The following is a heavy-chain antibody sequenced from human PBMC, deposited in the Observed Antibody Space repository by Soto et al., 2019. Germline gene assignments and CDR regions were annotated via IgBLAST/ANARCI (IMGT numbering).Heavy chain of an antibody. CDR2: IDPSDSQT. CDR1: GYSFAGYW. V-gene: IGHV5-10-1*01. D-gene: IGHD3-22*01. CDR3: ARQIYDSDTGPNFQYYFDS. J-gene: IGHJ4*02. Sequence: PGESLRISCKGSGYSFAGYWITWVRQKPGKGLEWMGRIDPSDSQTYYSPSFRGHVTISATKSITTVFLQWSSLRASDTAMYYCARQIYDSDTGPNFQYYFDSWGQGTPVTVSS.